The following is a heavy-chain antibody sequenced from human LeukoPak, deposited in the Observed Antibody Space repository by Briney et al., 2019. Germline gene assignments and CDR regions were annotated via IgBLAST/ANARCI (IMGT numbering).Heavy chain of an antibody. V-gene: IGHV4-59*01. CDR2: IYYSGST. J-gene: IGHJ5*02. CDR3: ARAAPVGATDWFDP. D-gene: IGHD1-26*01. Sequence: PSETLSLTCTVSGGSISSYYWSWIRQPPGKGLEWIGYIYYSGSTNYNPSLKSRVTISVDTSKDQFSLKLSSVTAADTAVYYCARAAPVGATDWFDPWGQGTLVIVSS. CDR1: GGSISSYY.